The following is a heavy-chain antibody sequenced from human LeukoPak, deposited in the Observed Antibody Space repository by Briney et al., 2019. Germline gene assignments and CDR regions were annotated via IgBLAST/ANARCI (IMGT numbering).Heavy chain of an antibody. V-gene: IGHV3-48*04. Sequence: PGGSLRLSCAASGFTFSSYSMNWVRQVPGKGLEWVSYISSSSSTIYYADSVKGRFTISRDNAKNSLYLQMNSLRAEDTAVYYCARSESPNFDWLPLYYYYMDVWGKGTTVTVSS. D-gene: IGHD3-9*01. CDR3: ARSESPNFDWLPLYYYYMDV. J-gene: IGHJ6*03. CDR1: GFTFSSYS. CDR2: ISSSSSTI.